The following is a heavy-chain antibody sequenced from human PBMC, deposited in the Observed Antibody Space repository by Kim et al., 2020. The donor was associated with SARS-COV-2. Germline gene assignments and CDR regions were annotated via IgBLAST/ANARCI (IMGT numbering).Heavy chain of an antibody. CDR3: ARRVVPAAYLSGGTWFDP. CDR1: GYTFTSYG. V-gene: IGHV1-18*01. J-gene: IGHJ5*02. CDR2: ISAYNGNT. D-gene: IGHD2-2*01. Sequence: ASVKVSCKASGYTFTSYGISWVRQAPGQGLEWMGWISAYNGNTNYAQKLQGRVTMTTDTSTSTAYMELRSLRSDDTAVYYCARRVVPAAYLSGGTWFDPWGQGTLVTVSS.